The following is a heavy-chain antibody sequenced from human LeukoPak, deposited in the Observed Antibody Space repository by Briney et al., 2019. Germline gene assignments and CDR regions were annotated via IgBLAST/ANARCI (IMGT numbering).Heavy chain of an antibody. D-gene: IGHD2-15*01. CDR1: GFTFSSYS. V-gene: IGHV3-48*04. CDR2: ISSSSSTI. CDR3: ARSDSFYGMDV. J-gene: IGHJ6*02. Sequence: NPGGSLRLSCAASGFTFSSYSMNWVRQAPGKGLEWVSYISSSSSTIYYADSVKGRFTISRDNAKNSLYLQMNSLRAEDTAVYYCARSDSFYGMDVWGQGTTVTVSS.